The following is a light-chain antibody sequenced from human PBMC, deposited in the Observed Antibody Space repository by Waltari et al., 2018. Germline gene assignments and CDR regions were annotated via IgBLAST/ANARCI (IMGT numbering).Light chain of an antibody. Sequence: QAVLTQPSSLSASPGASASLTCTLRSGINVGTYRIYWYQQKPGSPPQYLLRYKSDSDKQQGSGVPSRFSGSKDASANAGMLLISGLQSEDEADYYCMIWHSSAWVFGGGIKLTVL. CDR3: MIWHSSAWV. V-gene: IGLV5-45*03. CDR1: SGINVGTYR. CDR2: YKSDSDK. J-gene: IGLJ3*02.